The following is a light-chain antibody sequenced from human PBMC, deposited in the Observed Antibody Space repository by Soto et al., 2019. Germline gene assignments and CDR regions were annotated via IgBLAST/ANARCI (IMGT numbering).Light chain of an antibody. V-gene: IGLV2-14*03. CDR2: EVS. J-gene: IGLJ1*01. CDR1: SSDVGAYDY. CDR3: ASYTTTSTRV. Sequence: SVLTQPASVSGSPGQSIAISWTGTSSDVGAYDYVSWYQQHPDKAPKLMIYEVSNRPSGVSDRFSGSKSVNTATLTISGLQAEDEADYYCASYTTTSTRVFGTGTKVTVL.